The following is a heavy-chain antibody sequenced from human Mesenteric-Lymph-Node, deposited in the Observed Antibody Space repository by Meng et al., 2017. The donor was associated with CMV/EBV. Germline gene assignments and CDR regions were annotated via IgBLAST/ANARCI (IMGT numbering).Heavy chain of an antibody. D-gene: IGHD1-26*01. CDR2: MYPGDSET. V-gene: IGHV5-51*01. CDR3: ARETYSGSYLNWFDP. CDR1: AYSFTSYW. Sequence: GGSLRLSCQGSAYSFTSYWIGWVRQMPGKGLEWMGVMYPGDSETIYSPSFQGQVTISADKSITTAYLQWSSLKASDTAMYYCARETYSGSYLNWFDPWGQGALVTVSS. J-gene: IGHJ5*02.